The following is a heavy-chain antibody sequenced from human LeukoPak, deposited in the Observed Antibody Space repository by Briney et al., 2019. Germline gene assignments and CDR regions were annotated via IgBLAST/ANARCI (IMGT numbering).Heavy chain of an antibody. V-gene: IGHV5-51*01. CDR1: GYSFTSYW. CDR2: IYPGDSDT. D-gene: IGHD4-11*01. J-gene: IGHJ6*02. Sequence: TGESLKISCKGSGYSFTSYWIGWVRQMPGKGLEWMGIIYPGDSDTRYSPSFQGQVTISADKSISTAYPQWSSLKASDTAMYYCARLVLTTVTTWSYGMDVWGQGTTVTVSS. CDR3: ARLVLTTVTTWSYGMDV.